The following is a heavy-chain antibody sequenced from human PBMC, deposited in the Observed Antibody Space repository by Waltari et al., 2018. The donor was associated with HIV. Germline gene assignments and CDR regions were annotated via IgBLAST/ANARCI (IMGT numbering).Heavy chain of an antibody. Sequence: EVQLVESGGGLVQPGGALGLSCAASGFTFSSYSMNWVRQAPGKGLEWVSYISSTSNTIYYADSVKGRFTVSRDNAKNSLSLQMNSLRAEDTAVYFCAKEVVALPHYYYYGLDVWGQGTTVTVSS. CDR1: GFTFSSYS. CDR3: AKEVVALPHYYYYGLDV. CDR2: ISSTSNTI. V-gene: IGHV3-48*04. J-gene: IGHJ6*02. D-gene: IGHD2-15*01.